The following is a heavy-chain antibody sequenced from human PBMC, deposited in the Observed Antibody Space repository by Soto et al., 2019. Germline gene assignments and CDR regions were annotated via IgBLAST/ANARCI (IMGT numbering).Heavy chain of an antibody. CDR2: IYYSGST. CDR1: GGSISSYY. Sequence: PSATLSLTCTVSGGSISSYYWSWIRQPPGKGLEWIGYIYYSGSTNYNPSLKSRVTISVDTSKNQFSLKLSSVTAADTAVYYCARVGYCSGGSCYSIGSWFDPWGQGTLVTVSS. V-gene: IGHV4-59*01. J-gene: IGHJ5*02. D-gene: IGHD2-15*01. CDR3: ARVGYCSGGSCYSIGSWFDP.